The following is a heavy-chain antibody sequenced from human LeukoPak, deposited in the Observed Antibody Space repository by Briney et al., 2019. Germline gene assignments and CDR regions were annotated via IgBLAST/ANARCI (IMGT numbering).Heavy chain of an antibody. J-gene: IGHJ4*02. CDR2: IYSSGST. D-gene: IGHD2-2*01. CDR3: ARAGYSSTSTHFDY. V-gene: IGHV4-31*03. CDR1: GGSISSGTFY. Sequence: SQTLSLTCTVSGGSISSGTFYWNWIRQHPGKGLEWIGYIYSSGSTYYNPSLKSRVTISADTSKNQFSLRVTSVTAADAAVYYCARAGYSSTSTHFDYWGQGTLVTVSS.